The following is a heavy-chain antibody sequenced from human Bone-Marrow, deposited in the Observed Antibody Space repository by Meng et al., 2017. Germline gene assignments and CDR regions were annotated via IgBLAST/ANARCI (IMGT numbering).Heavy chain of an antibody. D-gene: IGHD3-22*01. Sequence: GESLKISCAASGFTFSSYWMHWVRQAPGKGLVWVSRINSDVSSTRYADSVKGRFTISRDNAKNTLYLQMNSLRAEDTAVYYCARSIEYYYDSSGYYYYYYYYGMDVWGQGTTVTVSS. J-gene: IGHJ6*02. V-gene: IGHV3-74*01. CDR1: GFTFSSYW. CDR2: INSDVSST. CDR3: ARSIEYYYDSSGYYYYYYYYGMDV.